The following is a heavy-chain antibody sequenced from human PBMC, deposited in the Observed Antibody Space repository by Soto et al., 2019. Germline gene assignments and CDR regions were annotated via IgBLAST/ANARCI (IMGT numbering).Heavy chain of an antibody. D-gene: IGHD3-3*01. CDR3: AGGNFRY. CDR2: MNSNSGNT. Sequence: ASVKVSCKASGYNFNTFDIYWVRQATGHGLEWMGWMNSNSGNTGYAQELRGRVTMTRNTSNTTAYMELTSLASDDTGVYYCAGGNFRYWGQGTLVTVSS. CDR1: GYNFNTFD. J-gene: IGHJ4*02. V-gene: IGHV1-8*02.